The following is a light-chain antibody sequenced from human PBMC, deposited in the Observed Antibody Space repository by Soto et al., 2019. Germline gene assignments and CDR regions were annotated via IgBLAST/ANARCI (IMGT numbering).Light chain of an antibody. CDR3: QQYTRYPYT. V-gene: IGKV1-5*01. CDR2: DAS. Sequence: DIQMTQSPSTLSASVGDRVSISCRASQSLDTWLAWYQQKPGEAPKLLVSDASNLESGASSRFTGSGSGTEFTLTISSLQPDDFATYYCQQYTRYPYTFGQGTKLEIK. J-gene: IGKJ2*01. CDR1: QSLDTW.